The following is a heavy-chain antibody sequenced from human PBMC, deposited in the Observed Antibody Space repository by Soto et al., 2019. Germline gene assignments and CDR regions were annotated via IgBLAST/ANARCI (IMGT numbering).Heavy chain of an antibody. CDR2: INPNSGGT. Sequence: QVQLVQSGAEVKKPGASVKVSCKASGYTFTGYYMHWVRQAPGQGLEWMGWINPNSGGTNYAQKFQGWVTMTRHTYISTAYMDLRRLRSADTSVYYCATYTSWNDGTNKRHAFDLWGQGTMVPVSS. D-gene: IGHD1-1*01. CDR1: GYTFTGYY. V-gene: IGHV1-2*04. J-gene: IGHJ3*01. CDR3: ATYTSWNDGTNKRHAFDL.